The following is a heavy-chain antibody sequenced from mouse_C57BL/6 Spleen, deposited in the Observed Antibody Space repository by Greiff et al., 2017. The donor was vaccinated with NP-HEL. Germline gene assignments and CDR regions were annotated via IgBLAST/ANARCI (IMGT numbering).Heavy chain of an antibody. Sequence: QVQLQQSGAELVKPGASVKISCKASGYAFTSYWMNWVKQRPGKGLEWIGQIYPGDGDTNYNGKFKGKATLTADKSSSTAYMQLSSLTSEDSAVYFCARGDGYYGYFDYWGQGTTLTVSS. V-gene: IGHV1-80*01. CDR1: GYAFTSYW. J-gene: IGHJ2*01. CDR2: IYPGDGDT. D-gene: IGHD2-3*01. CDR3: ARGDGYYGYFDY.